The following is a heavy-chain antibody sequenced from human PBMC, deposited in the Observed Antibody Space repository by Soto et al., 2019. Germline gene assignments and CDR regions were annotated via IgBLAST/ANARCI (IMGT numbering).Heavy chain of an antibody. J-gene: IGHJ5*02. D-gene: IGHD3-10*01. CDR3: AKDKGGMVHDH. V-gene: IGHV3-30*18. Sequence: ESGGGVVQPGRSLRLSCAASGFTFSSYAMHWVRQAPGKGLEWVAVISYDGSKKYYTDSVKGRFTISRDSSKNTLSLQMNGLRVEDTAVYYCAKDKGGMVHDHWGQGTLLTVSS. CDR2: ISYDGSKK. CDR1: GFTFSSYA.